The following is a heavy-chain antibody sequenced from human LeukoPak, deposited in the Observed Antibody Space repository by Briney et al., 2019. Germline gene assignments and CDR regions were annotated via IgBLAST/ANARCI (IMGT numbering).Heavy chain of an antibody. CDR3: AKDHRIAAAGSLDAFDI. Sequence: GGSLRLSCAASGFTFSNAWMSWVRQAPGKGLEWVSAISGSGGSTYYADSVKGRFTISRDNSKNTLYLQMNSLRAEDTAVYYCAKDHRIAAAGSLDAFDIWGQGTMVTVSS. CDR2: ISGSGGST. CDR1: GFTFSNAW. V-gene: IGHV3-23*01. J-gene: IGHJ3*02. D-gene: IGHD6-13*01.